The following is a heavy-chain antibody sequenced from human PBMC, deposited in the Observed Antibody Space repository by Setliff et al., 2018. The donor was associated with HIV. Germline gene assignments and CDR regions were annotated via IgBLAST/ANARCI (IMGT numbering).Heavy chain of an antibody. D-gene: IGHD3-22*01. Sequence: PSETLSLTCTVSGGSISSGSYYWSWIRQPAGKGLEWIGLTYTSGRTNYNPSLKSRVKISVDTSKNQFSLDLSSVTAADTAVYYCARPMHYYDSFWVLWRENYFDSWGRGTLVTVSS. J-gene: IGHJ4*01. CDR3: ARPMHYYDSFWVLWRENYFDS. V-gene: IGHV4-61*02. CDR2: TYTSGRT. CDR1: GGSISSGSYY.